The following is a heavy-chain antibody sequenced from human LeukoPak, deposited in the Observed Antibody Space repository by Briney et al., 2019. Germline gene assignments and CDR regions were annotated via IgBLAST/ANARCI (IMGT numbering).Heavy chain of an antibody. D-gene: IGHD6-13*01. J-gene: IGHJ3*02. CDR1: GGSISSSSYY. CDR3: ARRPGIAAAGTFEDAFDI. CDR2: IFYSEST. V-gene: IGHV4-39*07. Sequence: PSETLSLTCTVSGGSISSSSYYWGWIRQPPVKGLEWIGSIFYSESTYYNPSLKSRVTISVDTSKIQFSMKLSSVTAADTAVYYCARRPGIAAAGTFEDAFDIWGQGTMVTVSS.